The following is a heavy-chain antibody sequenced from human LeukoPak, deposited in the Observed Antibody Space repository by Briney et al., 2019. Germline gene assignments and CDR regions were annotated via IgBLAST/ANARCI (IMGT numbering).Heavy chain of an antibody. CDR1: GDSIGSSHYY. D-gene: IGHD2-15*01. V-gene: IGHV4-39*01. CDR2: IYFDGST. Sequence: PSETLSLTCTISGDSIGSSHYYWVWIRQRPGKGLEWVGSIYFDGSTYYNPALKSRVTIFSDTSKVQFSLKLSFVTATDTAVYYCARRSHCTGSSCPSVWGQGTTVTVSS. J-gene: IGHJ6*02. CDR3: ARRSHCTGSSCPSV.